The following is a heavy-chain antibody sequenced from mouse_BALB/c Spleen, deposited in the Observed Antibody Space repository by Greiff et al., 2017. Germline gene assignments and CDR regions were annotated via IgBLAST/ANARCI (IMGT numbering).Heavy chain of an antibody. V-gene: IGHV1S137*01. CDR3: ARLRDHRDAMDY. CDR1: GYTFTDYA. Sequence: QVQLQQSGAELVRPGVSVKISCTGSGYTFTDYAMHWVKQSHAKSLEWIGNIDPYYGGTSYNQKFKGKATLTVDKSSSTAYMQLKSLTSEDSAVYYCARLRDHRDAMDYWGQGTSVTVSS. CDR2: IDPYYGGT. J-gene: IGHJ4*01.